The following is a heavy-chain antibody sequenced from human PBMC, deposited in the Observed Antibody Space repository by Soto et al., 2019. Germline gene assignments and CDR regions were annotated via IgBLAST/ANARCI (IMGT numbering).Heavy chain of an antibody. J-gene: IGHJ3*01. CDR1: GGSFIGYF. CDR3: ARGGSSDWQVAFDF. D-gene: IGHD6-19*01. V-gene: IGHV4-34*01. CDR2: VNHNGRN. Sequence: SETLSHTCAVYGGSFIGYFWNWIRQTPGKGLEWIGKVNHNGRNNYNPSLKSRVTISLDMSKNQISLKLTSVTAADTAVYYCARGGSSDWQVAFDFWGQGTMVTVSS.